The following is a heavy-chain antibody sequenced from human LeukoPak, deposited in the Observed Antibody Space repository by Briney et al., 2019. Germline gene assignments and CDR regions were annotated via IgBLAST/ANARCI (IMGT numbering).Heavy chain of an antibody. D-gene: IGHD4-17*01. V-gene: IGHV4-59*01. J-gene: IGHJ3*02. Sequence: SETLSLTCTVSGGSITSYFWSWIRQPPGKGLEWIRYIYYSGSTNYNPSLKSRVTISVDTSKNQFSLKLSSVTAADTAVYYCARENGDSSGAFDIWGQGTMVTVSS. CDR1: GGSITSYF. CDR2: IYYSGST. CDR3: ARENGDSSGAFDI.